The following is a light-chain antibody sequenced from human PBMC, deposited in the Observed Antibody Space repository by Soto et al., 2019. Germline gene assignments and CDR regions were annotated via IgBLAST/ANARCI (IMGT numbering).Light chain of an antibody. V-gene: IGKV3-20*01. CDR2: GAS. CDR3: QQYGSSRT. J-gene: IGKJ1*01. Sequence: EIVLTQSPGTLSLSPGERATLSCRASQSVSSSYLAWYQQKPGQAPRLLIYGASSRATGIPDRFSGSGSGTDFTLNISRLEPEDFAEYYCQQYGSSRTFGQGTKVEIK. CDR1: QSVSSSY.